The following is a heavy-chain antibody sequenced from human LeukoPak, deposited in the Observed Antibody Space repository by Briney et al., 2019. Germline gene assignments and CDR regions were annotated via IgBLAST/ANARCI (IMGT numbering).Heavy chain of an antibody. CDR1: GGSISSYY. V-gene: IGHV4-4*07. CDR2: IYTSGST. D-gene: IGHD2-2*01. J-gene: IGHJ5*02. CDR3: ARDGPVVPAAHFDP. Sequence: SETLSLTCTVSGGSISSYYWSRIRQPAGKGLEWIGRIYTSGSTNYNPSLKSRVTMSVDTSKNQFSLKLSSVTAADTAVYYCARDGPVVPAAHFDPWGQGTLVTVSS.